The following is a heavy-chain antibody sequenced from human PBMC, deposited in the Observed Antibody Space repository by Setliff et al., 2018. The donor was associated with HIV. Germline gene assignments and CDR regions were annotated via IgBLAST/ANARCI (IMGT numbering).Heavy chain of an antibody. Sequence: SETLSLTCSVSGDSISSGGHYWGWVRQSPGKGLEWIGSVYHSGSTYYAASLKSRVTISVDTSKNQFSLKLTSVTAADTAVYYCARQPPLSALQVWFGDYWGQGILVTVSS. CDR3: ARQPPLSALQVWFGDY. J-gene: IGHJ4*02. D-gene: IGHD3-10*01. V-gene: IGHV4-39*01. CDR1: GDSISSGGHY. CDR2: VYHSGST.